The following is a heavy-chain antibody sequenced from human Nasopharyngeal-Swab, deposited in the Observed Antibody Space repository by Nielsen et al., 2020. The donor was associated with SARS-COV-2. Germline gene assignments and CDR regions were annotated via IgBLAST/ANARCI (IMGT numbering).Heavy chain of an antibody. CDR1: RFTFSCYC. Sequence: GESLKISCAASRFTFSCYCMNWVRQAPGKGLEWVSYISSSSSTIYYADSVKGRCTISRDNAKNSLYLHMHSLRDEDTAMYSCACGRGYSYGPDAFDIWGQGTMVTVSS. CDR3: ACGRGYSYGPDAFDI. CDR2: ISSSSSTI. V-gene: IGHV3-48*02. J-gene: IGHJ3*02. D-gene: IGHD5-18*01.